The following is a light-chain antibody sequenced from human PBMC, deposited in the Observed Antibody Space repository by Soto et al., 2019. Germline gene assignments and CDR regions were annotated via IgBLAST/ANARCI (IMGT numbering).Light chain of an antibody. CDR1: SSNIGNNY. Sequence: QSVLTQPPSVSAAPGQKVTISCSGSSSNIGNNYVSWYQQLPGTAPKVLIYDNNKRPSGIPDRFSGSKSGTSATLGITGLQTGDEAGYYCGTWDSSLSGWMFGGGTKVTVL. CDR2: DNN. V-gene: IGLV1-51*01. J-gene: IGLJ3*02. CDR3: GTWDSSLSGWM.